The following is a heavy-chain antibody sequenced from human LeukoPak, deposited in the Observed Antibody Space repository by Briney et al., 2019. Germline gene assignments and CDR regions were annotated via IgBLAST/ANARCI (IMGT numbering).Heavy chain of an antibody. Sequence: GWSLRLSCAASGFTFSTYWMSRVRQAPGKGLEWVANIKQDGSEKYYVDSVKGRFTISRDNAKNSLYLQMDSLRAEDTAMYYCARDSAGNDYWGQGTLVTVSS. V-gene: IGHV3-7*01. D-gene: IGHD6-13*01. J-gene: IGHJ4*02. CDR1: GFTFSTYW. CDR3: ARDSAGNDY. CDR2: IKQDGSEK.